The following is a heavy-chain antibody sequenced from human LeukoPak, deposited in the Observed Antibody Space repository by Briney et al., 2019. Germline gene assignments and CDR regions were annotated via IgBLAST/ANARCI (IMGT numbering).Heavy chain of an antibody. CDR1: GYTFTSYG. V-gene: IGHV1-18*01. D-gene: IGHD6-13*01. CDR2: ISAYNGNT. J-gene: IGHJ6*03. Sequence: ASVKVSCTASGYTFTSYGISWVRQAPGQGLEWMGWISAYNGNTNYAQKLQGRVTMTTDTSTSTAYMELRSLRSDDTVVYYCARSAAGTLYYYYYYMDVWGKGTTVTVSS. CDR3: ARSAAGTLYYYYYYMDV.